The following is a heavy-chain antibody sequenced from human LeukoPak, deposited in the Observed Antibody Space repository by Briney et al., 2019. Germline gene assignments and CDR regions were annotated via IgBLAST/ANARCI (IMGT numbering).Heavy chain of an antibody. D-gene: IGHD3-22*01. CDR2: IYPGDSDT. Sequence: GESLKISCKGSGYSFTSYWIGWVRQMPGKGLEWMGIIYPGDSDTRYSPSFQGQVTISADKSISTAYLQWSSLKASDTAMYYCARGGYSGYGTYYYDSSGYYYFDYWGQGTLVTVSS. J-gene: IGHJ4*02. V-gene: IGHV5-51*01. CDR3: ARGGYSGYGTYYYDSSGYYYFDY. CDR1: GYSFTSYW.